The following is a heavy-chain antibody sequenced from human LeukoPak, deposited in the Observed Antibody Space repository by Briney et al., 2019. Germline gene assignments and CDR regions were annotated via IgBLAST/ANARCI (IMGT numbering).Heavy chain of an antibody. CDR3: ARLYDGSGSYYKATATGYYYYGMDV. J-gene: IGHJ6*02. CDR2: INPNSGGT. V-gene: IGHV1-2*02. CDR1: GYTFTSYY. D-gene: IGHD3-10*01. Sequence: ASVKVSCKASGYTFTSYYMHWVRQAPGQGLEWMGWINPNSGGTNYAQKFQGRVTMTRDTSISTAYMELSRLRSDDTAVYYCARLYDGSGSYYKATATGYYYYGMDVWGQGTTVTVSS.